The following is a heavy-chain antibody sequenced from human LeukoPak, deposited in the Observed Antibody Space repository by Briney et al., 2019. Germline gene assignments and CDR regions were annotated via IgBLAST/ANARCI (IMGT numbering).Heavy chain of an antibody. Sequence: ASVTVSCKASGYTFTSYDINWVRQATGQGLEWMGWMNPNSGNTGYAQKFQGRVTMTRDTSISTAYMELSSLRSEDTAVYYCARRDYDFWHAVNWFDPWGQGTLVTVSS. J-gene: IGHJ5*02. CDR2: MNPNSGNT. CDR1: GYTFTSYD. V-gene: IGHV1-8*01. D-gene: IGHD3-3*01. CDR3: ARRDYDFWHAVNWFDP.